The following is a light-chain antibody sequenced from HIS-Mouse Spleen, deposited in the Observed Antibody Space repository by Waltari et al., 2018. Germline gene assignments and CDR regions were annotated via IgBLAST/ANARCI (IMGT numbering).Light chain of an antibody. J-gene: IGLJ3*02. CDR2: DVS. CDR1: SSDVGGYNY. V-gene: IGLV2-11*01. Sequence: QSALTQPRPVSGSPGQSVTISCTGTSSDVGGYNYVSWYQQHPGKAPKLMLYDVSRRPPGVPDRFSGSKSGNTASLTISGLQAEDEADYYCCSYAGSYTWVFGGGTKLTVL. CDR3: CSYAGSYTWV.